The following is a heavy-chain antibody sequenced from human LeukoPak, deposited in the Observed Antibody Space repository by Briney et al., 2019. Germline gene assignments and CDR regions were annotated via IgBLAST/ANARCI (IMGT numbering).Heavy chain of an antibody. Sequence: SQTLFLTCTVSGGSISSGDYYWSWIRQPPGKGLEWIGYIYYSGSTCYNPSLKSRVTISVDTSKNQFSLKLSSVTAADTAVYYCARGFMSRPGTFDIWGQGTMVTVSS. J-gene: IGHJ3*02. D-gene: IGHD3-10*01. V-gene: IGHV4-30-4*08. CDR3: ARGFMSRPGTFDI. CDR2: IYYSGST. CDR1: GGSISSGDYY.